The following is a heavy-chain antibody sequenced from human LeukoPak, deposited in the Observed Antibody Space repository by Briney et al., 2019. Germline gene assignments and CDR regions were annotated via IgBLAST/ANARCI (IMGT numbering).Heavy chain of an antibody. J-gene: IGHJ5*02. D-gene: IGHD3-22*01. V-gene: IGHV3-73*01. CDR1: GFTFSGSA. CDR3: ARDPRYYYDKGGFDP. CDR2: IRSKANSYAT. Sequence: GGSLRLSCAASGFTFSGSAMHWVRQASGKGLEWVGRIRSKANSYATAYAASVKGRFTISRDDSKNTAYLQMNSLKTEDTAVYYCARDPRYYYDKGGFDPWGQGTLVTVSS.